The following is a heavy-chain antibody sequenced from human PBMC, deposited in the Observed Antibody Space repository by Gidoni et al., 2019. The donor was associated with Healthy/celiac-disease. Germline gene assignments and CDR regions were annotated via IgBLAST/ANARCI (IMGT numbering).Heavy chain of an antibody. CDR2: ISYDGSNK. J-gene: IGHJ4*02. Sequence: QVQLVESGGGVVQPGRSLRLSCAASGFTFSRYAMHWVRQAPGKGLEWVAVISYDGSNKYYADSVKGRFTISRDNSKNTLYLQMNSLRAEDTAVYYCARGVGWQWLAPDYFDYWGQGTLVTVSS. D-gene: IGHD6-19*01. CDR3: ARGVGWQWLAPDYFDY. CDR1: GFTFSRYA. V-gene: IGHV3-30-3*01.